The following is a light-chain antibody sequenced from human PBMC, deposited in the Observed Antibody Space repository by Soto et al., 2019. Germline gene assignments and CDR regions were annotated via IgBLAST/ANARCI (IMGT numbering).Light chain of an antibody. CDR1: QSVSSY. Sequence: EIVLTHSPATLSLSPWEIATLSCRASQSVSSYLAWYQQKPGPAPRLLIYDASNRATGIPARFSGGGSGAEYTLTISSLPSEDFATYYCQKYNSAPITFGHGTRLEIK. J-gene: IGKJ5*01. CDR3: QKYNSAPIT. CDR2: DAS. V-gene: IGKV3-11*01.